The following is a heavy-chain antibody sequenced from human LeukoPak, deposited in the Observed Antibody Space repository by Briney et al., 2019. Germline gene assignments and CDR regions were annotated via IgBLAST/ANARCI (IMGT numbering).Heavy chain of an antibody. V-gene: IGHV1-18*01. CDR1: GYTFTSYG. Sequence: ASVKVSCKASGYTFTSYGISWVRQAPGQGLEWMGWIGAYNGNTNYAQKLQGRVTMTTDTSTSTAYMELRSLRSDDTAVYYCARDLSYSSGWYEFYGMDVWGQGTTVTVSS. J-gene: IGHJ6*02. CDR2: IGAYNGNT. D-gene: IGHD6-19*01. CDR3: ARDLSYSSGWYEFYGMDV.